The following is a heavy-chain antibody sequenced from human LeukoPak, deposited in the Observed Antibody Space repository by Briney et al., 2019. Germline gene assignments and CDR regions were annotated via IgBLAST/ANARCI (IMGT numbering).Heavy chain of an antibody. Sequence: GGSLRLSCAASGFTFSSYAMSWVRQAPGKGLEWVSAISGSGGSTYYADSVKGRFTISRDNSKNTLYLQMNSLRAEDTAVYYCARSDRFRVHCSSTSCYGWYFDLWGRGTLVTVSS. J-gene: IGHJ2*01. V-gene: IGHV3-23*01. CDR2: ISGSGGST. CDR1: GFTFSSYA. CDR3: ARSDRFRVHCSSTSCYGWYFDL. D-gene: IGHD2-2*01.